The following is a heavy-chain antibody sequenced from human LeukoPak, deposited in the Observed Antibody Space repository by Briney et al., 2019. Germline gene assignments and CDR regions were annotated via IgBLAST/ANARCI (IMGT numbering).Heavy chain of an antibody. Sequence: SVKASCKASGGTFNSYAINWVRQAPGQGLEWMGRIIPILGTANYAQKFQGRVTITADKSTSTAYMELSSLRAEDTAVYYCAKKGIWYYFDYWGQGTLVTVSS. V-gene: IGHV1-69*04. J-gene: IGHJ4*02. CDR3: AKKGIWYYFDY. D-gene: IGHD6-13*01. CDR2: IIPILGTA. CDR1: GGTFNSYA.